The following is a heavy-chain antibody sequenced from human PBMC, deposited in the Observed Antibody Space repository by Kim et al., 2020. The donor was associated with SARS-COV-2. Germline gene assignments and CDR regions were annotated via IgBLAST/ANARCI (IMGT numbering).Heavy chain of an antibody. Sequence: GGSLRLSCAASGFTFSSYAMSWVRQAPGKGLEWVSAISGSGGSTYYADSVKGRFTISRDNSKNTLYLQMNSLRAEDTAVYYCAKTMYYYDSSGYSWYFDLCGRRTLVTVSS. CDR3: AKTMYYYDSSGYSWYFDL. D-gene: IGHD3-22*01. CDR2: ISGSGGST. J-gene: IGHJ2*01. V-gene: IGHV3-23*01. CDR1: GFTFSSYA.